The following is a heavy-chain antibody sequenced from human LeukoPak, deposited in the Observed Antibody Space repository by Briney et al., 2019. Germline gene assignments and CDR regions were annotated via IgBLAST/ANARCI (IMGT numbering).Heavy chain of an antibody. CDR2: IYSSGST. J-gene: IGHJ6*02. D-gene: IGHD5-24*01. CDR1: GGSIRNYH. V-gene: IGHV4-4*07. Sequence: PSETLSLTCTVSGGSIRNYHWSWIRQPAGKGLEWIGRIYSSGSTNYNPSLKSRVTMSVDTSKNQFSLKLSSVTAADTAVYYCARGDATIHTITNYYYYNIDVWGQGTTVTVSS. CDR3: ARGDATIHTITNYYYYNIDV.